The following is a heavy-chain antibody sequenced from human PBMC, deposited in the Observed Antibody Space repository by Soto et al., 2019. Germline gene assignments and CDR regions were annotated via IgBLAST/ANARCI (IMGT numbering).Heavy chain of an antibody. CDR2: IYYSGST. J-gene: IGHJ6*02. V-gene: IGHV4-30-4*01. CDR3: ARDLKGYCSGGSCVGYYYYYGMDV. D-gene: IGHD2-15*01. CDR1: GGSISSGDYY. Sequence: PSETLSLTCTVSGGSISSGDYYWSWIRQPPGKGLEWIGYIYYSGSTYYNPSLKSRVTISVDTSKNQFSLKLSSVTAADTAVYYCARDLKGYCSGGSCVGYYYYYGMDVWGQGTTVTVS.